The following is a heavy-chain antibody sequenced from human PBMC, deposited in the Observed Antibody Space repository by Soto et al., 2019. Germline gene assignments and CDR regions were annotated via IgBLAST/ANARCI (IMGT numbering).Heavy chain of an antibody. V-gene: IGHV3-48*02. J-gene: IGHJ4*02. D-gene: IGHD3-10*01. Sequence: GVSLRRSCATSGFTFTSYSMNWVRQAPGCGLEWLSYISSSSNTIFYADSVKGRFTISRDSANSSLHLQLTRLREDDPALYLCARGFGWRRGHFDFCRRRNPVTASS. CDR2: ISSSSNTI. CDR1: GFTFTSYS. CDR3: ARGFGWRRGHFDF.